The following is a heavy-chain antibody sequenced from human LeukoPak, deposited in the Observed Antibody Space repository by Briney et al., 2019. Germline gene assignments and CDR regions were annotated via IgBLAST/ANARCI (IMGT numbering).Heavy chain of an antibody. CDR3: ARTATVTTAFDY. CDR2: ISYDGSDK. Sequence: GGSLRLSCAASGFTFSSYAMHWVRQAPGKGLEWVAVISYDGSDKYYADSVKGRFTISRDNSKNTLYLQMNSLRAEDTAVYYCARTATVTTAFDYWGQGTLVTVSS. J-gene: IGHJ4*02. V-gene: IGHV3-30*04. D-gene: IGHD4-17*01. CDR1: GFTFSSYA.